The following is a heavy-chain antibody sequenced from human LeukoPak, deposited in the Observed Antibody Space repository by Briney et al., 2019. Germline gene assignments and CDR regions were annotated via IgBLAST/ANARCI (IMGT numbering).Heavy chain of an antibody. CDR2: ISSSSSYI. CDR1: GYTFSSYS. V-gene: IGHV3-21*01. J-gene: IGHJ3*02. CDR3: AREPGYCSSTSCLGDAFDI. D-gene: IGHD2-2*01. Sequence: KPGGSLRLSCAASGYTFSSYSMNWVRQAPGKGLEGVSSISSSSSYIYYADSVKGRFTISRDNAKNSLYLQMNSLRAEDTAVYYCAREPGYCSSTSCLGDAFDIWGQGTMVTVSS.